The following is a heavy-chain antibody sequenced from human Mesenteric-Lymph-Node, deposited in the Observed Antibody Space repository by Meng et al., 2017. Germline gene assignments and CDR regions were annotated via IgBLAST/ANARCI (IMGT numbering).Heavy chain of an antibody. CDR2: IYHSGST. CDR3: ARRRGGSGRDC. J-gene: IGHJ4*02. CDR1: GGSNSSNGDY. V-gene: IGHV4-39*01. Sequence: QRHRQEPGPGPCSPSGTLSLTCTVSGGSNSSNGDYWDWVRQPPGKGLEWFGAIYHSGSTSYIPYLQSRVTMFVDTSKNQFSLMLTSVTATDTAVYYCARRRGGSGRDCWGQGTLVTVSS. D-gene: IGHD3-10*01.